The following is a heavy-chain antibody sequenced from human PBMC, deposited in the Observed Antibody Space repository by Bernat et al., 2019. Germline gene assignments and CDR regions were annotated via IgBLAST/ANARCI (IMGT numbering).Heavy chain of an antibody. J-gene: IGHJ4*02. D-gene: IGHD2-8*02. V-gene: IGHV3-23*04. Sequence: EVQLVESGGGLVQPGGSLRLSCAASGFTFSSYAMSWVRQAPGKGLEWVSAISGSCGSTYYANSVKGRFTISRDNSKNTLYLKMNSLRAEDTAVYYCAKDALGYCTGGVCPDYWGQGTLVTVSS. CDR3: AKDALGYCTGGVCPDY. CDR2: ISGSCGST. CDR1: GFTFSSYA.